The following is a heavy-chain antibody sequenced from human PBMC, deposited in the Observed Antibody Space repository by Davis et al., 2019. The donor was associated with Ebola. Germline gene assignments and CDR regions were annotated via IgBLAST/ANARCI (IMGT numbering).Heavy chain of an antibody. D-gene: IGHD3-3*01. CDR2: IIPIFGTA. V-gene: IGHV1-2*02. J-gene: IGHJ4*02. Sequence: AASVKVSCKASGYTFTGYYMHWVRQAPGQGLEWMGGIIPIFGTANYAQKFQGRVTMTTDTSTSTAYMELRSLRSDDTAVYYCARDYDFWSGYHYYFDYWGQGTLVTVSS. CDR1: GYTFTGYY. CDR3: ARDYDFWSGYHYYFDY.